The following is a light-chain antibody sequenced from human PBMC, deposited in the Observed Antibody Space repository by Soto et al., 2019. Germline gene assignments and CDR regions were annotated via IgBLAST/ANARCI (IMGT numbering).Light chain of an antibody. J-gene: IGKJ1*01. CDR3: HQYNNWPQA. CDR1: QSFRSN. Sequence: DIVLTHSPATLSLSPGERVTISFRASQSFRSNLAWYQQKPGQAHRLLIFAASTRTSGVPARFSGSGSGTEFTLTISSLQSEDSAVYYCHQYNNWPQAFGQGTKVDI. V-gene: IGKV3-15*01. CDR2: AAS.